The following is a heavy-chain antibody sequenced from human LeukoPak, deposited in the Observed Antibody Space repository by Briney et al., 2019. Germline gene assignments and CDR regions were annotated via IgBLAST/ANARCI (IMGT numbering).Heavy chain of an antibody. D-gene: IGHD3-16*01. V-gene: IGHV4-59*01. CDR2: IYYSGSP. CDR1: GGSISSYY. Sequence: PSETLSLTCSVFGGSISSYYWTWIRQSPARGLEWIGHIYYSGSPNYNPSLKSRVTISSDTSKNHFSLKVTSVTAADTAFYYCTRLSRAGEDYWGQGILVKVSS. J-gene: IGHJ4*02. CDR3: TRLSRAGEDY.